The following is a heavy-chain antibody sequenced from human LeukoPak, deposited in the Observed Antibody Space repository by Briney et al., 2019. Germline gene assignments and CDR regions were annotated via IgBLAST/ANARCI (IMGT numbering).Heavy chain of an antibody. V-gene: IGHV4-34*01. CDR2: INHSGST. CDR3: ARGVKGPGYCSSTSCLEGFDY. J-gene: IGHJ4*02. D-gene: IGHD2-2*01. CDR1: GGSFSGYY. Sequence: SETLSLTCAVYGGSFSGYYWSWIRQPPGKGLEWIGEINHSGSTNYNPSLKSRVTISVDTPKNQFSLKLSSVTAADTAVYYCARGVKGPGYCSSTSCLEGFDYWGQGTLVTVSS.